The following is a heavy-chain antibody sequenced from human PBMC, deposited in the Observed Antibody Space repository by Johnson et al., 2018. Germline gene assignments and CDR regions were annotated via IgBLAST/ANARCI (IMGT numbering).Heavy chain of an antibody. D-gene: IGHD3-3*01. CDR1: GLIFSTYA. J-gene: IGHJ1*01. V-gene: IGHV3-23*04. CDR3: AAWSGDSRDLEH. CDR2: ISGSGDGT. Sequence: DQLVQSGGGLVQPGGSLRLSCASSGLIFSTYAMAWVRQAPGKGLEWVSAISGSGDGTYYADSVMGRCTISRDNSKNTLYMQMNSLRAEDTAVYFCAAWSGDSRDLEHWGQGTLVTVSS.